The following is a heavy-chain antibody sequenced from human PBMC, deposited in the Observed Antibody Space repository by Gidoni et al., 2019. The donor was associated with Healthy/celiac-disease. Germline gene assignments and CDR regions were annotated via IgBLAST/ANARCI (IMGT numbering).Heavy chain of an antibody. D-gene: IGHD2-2*01. J-gene: IGHJ2*01. CDR2: ISGSGGST. CDR3: AKDPEDIVVVGWYFDL. Sequence: EVQLLESGGGLVQPGGSLRHSCAASGFSLSSYAMSWVRPAPGKGLEWGSGISGSGGSTYYADSVKGRFTISRDNYKNTLYLQMNSLRAEDTAVYYCAKDPEDIVVVGWYFDLWGRGTLVTVSS. V-gene: IGHV3-23*01. CDR1: GFSLSSYA.